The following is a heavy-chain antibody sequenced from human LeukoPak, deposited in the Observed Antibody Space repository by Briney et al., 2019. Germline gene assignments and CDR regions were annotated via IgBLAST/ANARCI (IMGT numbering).Heavy chain of an antibody. J-gene: IGHJ5*02. CDR2: IFYTGSA. CDR1: GASINTSNFY. Sequence: SETLSLTCTVSGASINTSNFYWAWSRHPPGQVLELIGSIFYTGSAYSTASLNSLVTISVDTSTNQFSLKLISVTAADTAVYYCARQGTMTRGGYWLDPWGQGTLVTVSS. D-gene: IGHD3-10*01. CDR3: ARQGTMTRGGYWLDP. V-gene: IGHV4-39*01.